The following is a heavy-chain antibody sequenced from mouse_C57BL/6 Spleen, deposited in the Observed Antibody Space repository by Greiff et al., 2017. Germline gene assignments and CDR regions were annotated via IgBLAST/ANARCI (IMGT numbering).Heavy chain of an antibody. V-gene: IGHV1-69*01. CDR1: GYTFTSYW. CDR3: AILYYSNPEGFAY. Sequence: QVQLQQSGAELVMPGASVKLSCKASGYTFTSYWMHWVKQRPGQGLEWIGEIDPSDSYTNYNQKFKGKSTLTVDKSSSTAYMQLSSLTSEDSAVYYCAILYYSNPEGFAYWGQGTLVTVSA. CDR2: IDPSDSYT. J-gene: IGHJ3*01. D-gene: IGHD2-5*01.